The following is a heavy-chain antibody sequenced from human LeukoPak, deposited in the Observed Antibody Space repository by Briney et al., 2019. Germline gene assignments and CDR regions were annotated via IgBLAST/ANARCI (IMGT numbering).Heavy chain of an antibody. Sequence: GESLKISCKGSGYSFTNYWIGWVRPMPGKGLEWMGIIYPGDSNTRYSPSFQGQVTISADKSISTAYMQWSSLEASDTAMYYCARRSGSYYGIDYWGQGTLVTVSS. CDR3: ARRSGSYYGIDY. V-gene: IGHV5-51*01. CDR2: IYPGDSNT. J-gene: IGHJ4*02. D-gene: IGHD1-26*01. CDR1: GYSFTNYW.